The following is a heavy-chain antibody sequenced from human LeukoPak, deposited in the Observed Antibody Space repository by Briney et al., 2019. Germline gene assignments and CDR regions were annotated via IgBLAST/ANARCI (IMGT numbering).Heavy chain of an antibody. J-gene: IGHJ4*02. CDR2: IYTTGMT. V-gene: IGHV4-4*07. D-gene: IGHD3-16*02. CDR3: ARAGYTISSYRFDY. Sequence: SETLSLTCTVSGGSINSYWWSWIRQPAGKGLEFIGRIYTTGMTNYNPSLKSRVSMSVDTSKNQFSLELRSVTAADTAVYFCARAGYTISSYRFDYWGQGALVTVSS. CDR1: GGSINSYW.